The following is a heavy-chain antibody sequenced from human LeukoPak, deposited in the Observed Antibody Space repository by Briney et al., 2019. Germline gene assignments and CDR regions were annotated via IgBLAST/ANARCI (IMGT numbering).Heavy chain of an antibody. CDR2: ISDDGRRK. Sequence: GGSLRLSCAASGFSFISYGMHWVRQAPGKGLEWVGVISDDGRRKDYADSVKGRFTISRDNSKDTLYLQMNSLRAEDTAVYCCAKRPSDYGDYVSYFDYWGQGTLVTVSS. D-gene: IGHD4-17*01. V-gene: IGHV3-30*18. CDR3: AKRPSDYGDYVSYFDY. J-gene: IGHJ4*02. CDR1: GFSFISYG.